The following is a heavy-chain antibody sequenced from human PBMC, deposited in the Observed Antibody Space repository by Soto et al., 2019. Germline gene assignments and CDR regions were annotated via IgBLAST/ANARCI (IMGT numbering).Heavy chain of an antibody. V-gene: IGHV2-5*02. CDR3: AYNEGELVAGVPLGTTRFSS. Sequence: QITLKESGPTVVKPTQTLTLTCTFSGFSLTTGGVSVGWIRQPPGKALEWLAVIYWDDDKRYSPSLRSRLAITRDPARNQVVLTFTNMYPGDTVTYFCAYNEGELVAGVPLGTTRFSSWGPGALVTVSS. CDR2: IYWDDDK. D-gene: IGHD6-19*01. CDR1: GFSLTTGGVS. J-gene: IGHJ5*02.